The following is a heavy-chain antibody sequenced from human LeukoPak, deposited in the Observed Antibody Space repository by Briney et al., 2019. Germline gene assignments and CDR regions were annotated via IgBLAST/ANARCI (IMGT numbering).Heavy chain of an antibody. D-gene: IGHD6-19*01. Sequence: ASVKVSCKASGYTFTRYYMHWVRQAPGQGLEWMGWIKPNSGGTNYAQKFQSRVTMTRDTSISTAYMELSRLRSDDTAVYYCARDRGIAVASTPDYWGQGTLVTVSS. CDR2: IKPNSGGT. CDR3: ARDRGIAVASTPDY. CDR1: GYTFTRYY. V-gene: IGHV1-2*02. J-gene: IGHJ4*02.